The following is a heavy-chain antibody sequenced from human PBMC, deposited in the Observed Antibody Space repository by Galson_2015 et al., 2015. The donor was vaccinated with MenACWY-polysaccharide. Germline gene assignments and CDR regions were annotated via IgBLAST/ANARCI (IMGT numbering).Heavy chain of an antibody. CDR1: GFSFSTYA. CDR3: AKVRGSYGNFDY. V-gene: IGHV3-23*01. CDR2: ISGSGGTT. D-gene: IGHD1-26*01. J-gene: IGHJ4*02. Sequence: SLRLSCAASGFSFSTYAMSWVRQAPGKGLEWVSGISGSGGTTYYADSVKGRFTISRDNSKNTLFLQMNSLRDEDTAVYYCAKVRGSYGNFDYWGQGTLVTVSS.